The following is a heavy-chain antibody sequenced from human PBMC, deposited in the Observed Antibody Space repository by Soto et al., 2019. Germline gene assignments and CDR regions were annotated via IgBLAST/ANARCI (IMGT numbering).Heavy chain of an antibody. Sequence: ASVKVSCKASGYTFTSYYMHWVRQAPGRGLEWMGIINPSGGSTSYAQKFQGRVTMTRDTSTSTVYMELSSLRSEDTAVYYCASGRSSTRTLDYWGQGTLVTVSS. J-gene: IGHJ4*02. CDR3: ASGRSSTRTLDY. CDR2: INPSGGST. V-gene: IGHV1-46*01. CDR1: GYTFTSYY. D-gene: IGHD2-2*01.